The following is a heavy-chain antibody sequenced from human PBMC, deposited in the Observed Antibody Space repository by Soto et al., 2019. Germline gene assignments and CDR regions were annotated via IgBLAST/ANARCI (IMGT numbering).Heavy chain of an antibody. CDR2: IYHSGSI. CDR3: ARVPDY. CDR1: GGSISSGGYS. J-gene: IGHJ4*02. Sequence: QLQLQESGSGLVKPSQTLSLTCAVSGGSISSGGYSWSWIRQPPGKGLEWIGYIYHSGSIYYNPSLXXXXXXXXXXXXXXXXXXXXXXXXXDTAVYYCARVPDYWGQGTLVTVSS. D-gene: IGHD3-10*01. V-gene: IGHV4-30-2*01.